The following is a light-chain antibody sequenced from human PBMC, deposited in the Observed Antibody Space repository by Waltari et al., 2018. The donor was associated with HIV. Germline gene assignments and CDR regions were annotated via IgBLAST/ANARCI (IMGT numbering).Light chain of an antibody. CDR3: ESYTSTSVWV. V-gene: IGLV2-14*03. J-gene: IGLJ3*02. CDR2: DVS. CDR1: SNDVGGYNY. Sequence: QSALTQPASVSGSPGQSITIPCTGSSNDVGGYNYVSWYQQHPGKAPRLMIYDVSTRPSGVSDRFSGSESGDTASLTISGLQPEDEADYYCESYTSTSVWVVGGGTRLTVL.